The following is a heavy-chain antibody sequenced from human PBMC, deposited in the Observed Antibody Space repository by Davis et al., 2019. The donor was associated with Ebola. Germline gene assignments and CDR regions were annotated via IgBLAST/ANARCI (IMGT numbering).Heavy chain of an antibody. CDR3: VKDDVTAGRFNY. D-gene: IGHD1-20*01. J-gene: IGHJ4*02. CDR1: GGSISKYL. CDR2: IYYNGNT. Sequence: MPSETLSLTCTVSGGSISKYLWTWIRQAPGKGLEWIGDIYYNGNTNYNPSLKSRVTISVGTSKNQFSLKLRFVTAADTAMYYCVKDDVTAGRFNYWGQGSLVTVSS. V-gene: IGHV4-59*08.